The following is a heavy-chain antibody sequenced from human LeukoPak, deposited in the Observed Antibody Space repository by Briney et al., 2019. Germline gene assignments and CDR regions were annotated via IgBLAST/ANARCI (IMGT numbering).Heavy chain of an antibody. CDR1: DYSISSGYY. CDR2: IYHSGST. Sequence: PSETLSLTXAVSDYSISSGYYWGWIRQPPGKGLEWIGSIYHSGSTYYNPSLKSRVTISVDTSKNQFSLKLSSVTAADTAVYYCAKEVYSYGFTPFDYWGQGTLVTVSS. CDR3: AKEVYSYGFTPFDY. D-gene: IGHD5-18*01. V-gene: IGHV4-38-2*01. J-gene: IGHJ4*02.